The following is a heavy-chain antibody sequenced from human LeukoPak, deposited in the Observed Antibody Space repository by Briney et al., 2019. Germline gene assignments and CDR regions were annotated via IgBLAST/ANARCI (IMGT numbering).Heavy chain of an antibody. Sequence: TGRSLRLSCAASGFIFSVYALHWVRQAPGKGLEWVAVISYDGSNKYYADSVKGRFTISRDNSNNTLFLQMNSLRAEDTAVYYCARVLGAVTGDFWGQGTLVTVSS. V-gene: IGHV3-30*01. CDR3: ARVLGAVTGDF. D-gene: IGHD1-26*01. J-gene: IGHJ4*02. CDR1: GFIFSVYA. CDR2: ISYDGSNK.